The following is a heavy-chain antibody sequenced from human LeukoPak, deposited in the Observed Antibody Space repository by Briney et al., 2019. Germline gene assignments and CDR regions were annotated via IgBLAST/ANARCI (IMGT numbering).Heavy chain of an antibody. D-gene: IGHD4-23*01. CDR2: ISAYNGNT. J-gene: IGHJ6*02. V-gene: IGHV1-18*01. CDR1: GYTFTSYG. CDR3: ARYGGNYLLLYYGMDV. Sequence: ASVKVSCKPSGYTFTSYGITWVRQAPGQGLEWMGWISAYNGNTNYAQKFQGRVTMTTDTSTSTAYMELRSLRSDDTAVYYCARYGGNYLLLYYGMDVWGQGTTVTVSS.